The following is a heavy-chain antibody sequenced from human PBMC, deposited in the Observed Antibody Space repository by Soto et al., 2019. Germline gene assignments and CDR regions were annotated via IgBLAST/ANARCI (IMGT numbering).Heavy chain of an antibody. CDR3: ARGNYDNSGSFDS. V-gene: IGHV3-33*01. CDR2: IWYDGRNK. D-gene: IGHD3-22*01. J-gene: IGHJ4*02. CDR1: GFPFSNYG. Sequence: PGGSLSLSCAASGFPFSNYGMHWVRQAPGKGLEWVAVIWYDGRNKYYADSVKGRFTISRDNSKNTLYLQMNSLRAEDTAVYHCARGNYDNSGSFDSWGQGTLVTVSS.